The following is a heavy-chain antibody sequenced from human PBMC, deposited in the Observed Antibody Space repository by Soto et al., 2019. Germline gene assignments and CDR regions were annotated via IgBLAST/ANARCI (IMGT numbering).Heavy chain of an antibody. Sequence: GGSLRLSCTGSGFSFFSYAMSWVRQPPGKGLEWVSTISGSGGHTYYADSVKGRFVVSRDNDKNTVYLHMSSLTGEDTAVYFCGKIEMGWFAHWGQGTQVTVSS. V-gene: IGHV3-23*01. D-gene: IGHD2-8*01. CDR2: ISGSGGHT. CDR1: GFSFFSYA. J-gene: IGHJ5*02. CDR3: GKIEMGWFAH.